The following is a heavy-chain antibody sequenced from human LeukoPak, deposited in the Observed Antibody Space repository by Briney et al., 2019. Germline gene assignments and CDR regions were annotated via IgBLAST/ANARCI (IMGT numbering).Heavy chain of an antibody. V-gene: IGHV4-39*07. CDR2: IAYSGST. CDR1: GASGGSTTHY. D-gene: IGHD3-9*01. J-gene: IGHJ4*02. CDR3: ARDRYDILTGWYYFDY. Sequence: ETLSLTCTFCGASGGSTTHYWRWIRQPPGKGLEWIASIAYSGSTYNPSLKSRVTISVDTSKNQFSLKLSSVTAADTAVYYCARDRYDILTGWYYFDYWGQGTLVTVSS.